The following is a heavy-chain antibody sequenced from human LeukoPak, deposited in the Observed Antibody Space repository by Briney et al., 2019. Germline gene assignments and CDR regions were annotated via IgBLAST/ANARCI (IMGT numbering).Heavy chain of an antibody. CDR1: GFTFSSYA. Sequence: GGSLRLSCAASGFTFSSYAMSWVRQAPGKGLEWVSAISGSGGSTYSADSVEGRFTISRDNSKNTLYLQMNGLRAEDTAVYYCAKGGNTAMVREYFDYWGQGTLVTVSS. J-gene: IGHJ4*02. CDR3: AKGGNTAMVREYFDY. V-gene: IGHV3-23*01. D-gene: IGHD5-18*01. CDR2: ISGSGGST.